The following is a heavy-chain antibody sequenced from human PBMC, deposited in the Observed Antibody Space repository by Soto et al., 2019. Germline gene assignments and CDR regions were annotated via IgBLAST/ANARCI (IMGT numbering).Heavy chain of an antibody. Sequence: PGGSLRLSCAASGFTFSSFEFNWVRQAPGKGLEWVSYIDVSGTGIYYADSVKGRFTISRDNAKNSLYLQMNSLRAEDSAVYYCARGMAVGSHFGSWGQGTLVTVSS. V-gene: IGHV3-48*03. CDR1: GFTFSSFE. J-gene: IGHJ4*02. D-gene: IGHD1-26*01. CDR2: IDVSGTGI. CDR3: ARGMAVGSHFGS.